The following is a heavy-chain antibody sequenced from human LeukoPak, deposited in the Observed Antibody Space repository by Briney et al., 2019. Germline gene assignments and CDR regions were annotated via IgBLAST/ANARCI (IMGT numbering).Heavy chain of an antibody. CDR2: IYYSGST. V-gene: IGHV4-39*07. J-gene: IGHJ4*02. D-gene: IGHD5-18*01. CDR1: GGSIGSSVYY. CDR3: ARGSARMQLWFNY. Sequence: SETLSRTCTVSGGSIGSSVYYWGWIRQPPGKGLEWIGSIYYSGSTYYNPSLKSRVTISEDTSKNQLSLELSSVTAADTAVYYCARGSARMQLWFNYWGQGTLVTVSS.